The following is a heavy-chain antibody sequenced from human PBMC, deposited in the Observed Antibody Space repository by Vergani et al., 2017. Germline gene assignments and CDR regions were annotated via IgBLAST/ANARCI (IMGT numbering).Heavy chain of an antibody. CDR1: GFSLSTSGMC. CDR3: ARIPAYYDILTGYYTQRHFDY. V-gene: IGHV2-70*01. Sequence: QVTLRESGPALVKPTQTLTLTCTFSGFSLSTSGMCVSWIRQPPGTALEWLALIDWDDDKYYSTSLKTRLTISKDTSKNQVVLTMTNMDPVDTATYYCARIPAYYDILTGYYTQRHFDYWGQGTLVTVSS. D-gene: IGHD3-9*01. CDR2: IDWDDDK. J-gene: IGHJ4*02.